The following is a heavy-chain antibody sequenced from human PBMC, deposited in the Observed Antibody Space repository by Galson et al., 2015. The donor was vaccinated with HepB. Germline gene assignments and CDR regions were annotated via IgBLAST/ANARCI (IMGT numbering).Heavy chain of an antibody. CDR2: IIPIFGTA. CDR1: GCTFSSYA. J-gene: IGHJ4*02. Sequence: SVKVSCKASGCTFSSYAISWVRQAPGQGLEWMGGIIPIFGTAKYAQKFQGRVTITTDKSTSTAYMELSSLRSEDTAVYYCAREAAAGTFDYWGQGTLVPVSS. V-gene: IGHV1-69*05. D-gene: IGHD6-13*01. CDR3: AREAAAGTFDY.